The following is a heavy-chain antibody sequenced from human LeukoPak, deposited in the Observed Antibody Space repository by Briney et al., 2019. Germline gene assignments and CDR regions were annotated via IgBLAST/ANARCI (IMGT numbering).Heavy chain of an antibody. Sequence: GGSLRLPCAASGFTFTSSAMSWVRQAPGKGLEWVSVISGSGHTTDYADSVKGRFTVSRDNSKNTLYLQMNSLRAGDTAVYFCAKEPHILTGYYTDYFDSWGQGTLVTVSS. J-gene: IGHJ4*02. V-gene: IGHV3-23*01. CDR1: GFTFTSSA. CDR3: AKEPHILTGYYTDYFDS. D-gene: IGHD3-9*01. CDR2: ISGSGHTT.